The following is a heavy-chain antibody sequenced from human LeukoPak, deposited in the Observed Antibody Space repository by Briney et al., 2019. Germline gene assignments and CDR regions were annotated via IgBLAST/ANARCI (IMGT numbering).Heavy chain of an antibody. CDR3: ARGLVPGFLDY. CDR1: GFTFSSSW. V-gene: IGHV3-74*01. Sequence: GGSLRVSCAASGFTFSSSWMYWVRQAPGKGLVWVSRINSDESITTYADSVKGRFTISRDNAKNTLYLQMNSLRAEDTAVYYCARGLVPGFLDYWGQGTPVTVSS. CDR2: INSDESIT. D-gene: IGHD4-11*01. J-gene: IGHJ4*02.